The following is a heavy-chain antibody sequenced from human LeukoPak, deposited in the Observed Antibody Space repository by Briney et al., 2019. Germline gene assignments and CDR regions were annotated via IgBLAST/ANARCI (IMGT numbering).Heavy chain of an antibody. D-gene: IGHD6-6*01. Sequence: SETLSLTCTVSGGSISSYYWSWIRQPPGKGLEWIGYIYYSGSTNYNPSLKSRVTISVDTSKNQFSLKLSSVTAADTAVYYCATLVPPRYSTSRQGYFDLWGRGTLVTVSS. CDR1: GGSISSYY. CDR3: ATLVPPRYSTSRQGYFDL. V-gene: IGHV4-59*01. J-gene: IGHJ2*01. CDR2: IYYSGST.